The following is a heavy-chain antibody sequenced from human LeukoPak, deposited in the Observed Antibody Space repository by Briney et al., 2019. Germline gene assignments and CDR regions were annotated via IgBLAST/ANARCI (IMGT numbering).Heavy chain of an antibody. V-gene: IGHV4-34*01. D-gene: IGHD3-10*01. CDR2: INHSGST. CDR1: GGSFSGYY. CDR3: ARAFRNPNYYYGSGRPRRNWYFDL. J-gene: IGHJ2*01. Sequence: SETLSLTCAVYGGSFSGYYWSWIRQPPGKGLEWIGEINHSGSTNYNPSLKSRVTISVDTSKNQFSLKLSSVTAADTAVYYCARAFRNPNYYYGSGRPRRNWYFDLWGRGTLVTVSS.